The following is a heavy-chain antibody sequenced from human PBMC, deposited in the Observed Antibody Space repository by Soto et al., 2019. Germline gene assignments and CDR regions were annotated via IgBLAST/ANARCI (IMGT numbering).Heavy chain of an antibody. Sequence: PCLGLEWETVISYEGRSKDYADSVKGRITLARDNSKNTVYLQMNCLRAEDTAVYYCAKDGPYCPNCVCYTHYCGHETLVTASS. D-gene: IGHD2-8*01. V-gene: IGHV3-30*18. CDR3: AKDGPYCPNCVCYTHY. CDR2: ISYEGRSK. J-gene: IGHJ4*01.